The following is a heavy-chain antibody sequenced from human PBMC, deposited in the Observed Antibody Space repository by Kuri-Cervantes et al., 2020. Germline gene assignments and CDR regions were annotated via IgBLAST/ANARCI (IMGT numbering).Heavy chain of an antibody. J-gene: IGHJ6*02. Sequence: SETLSLTCTVSGGSISSYYWSWIRQPAGKGLEWIGRIYTSGSTNYNPSLKSRVTMSVDTSKNQFSLKLSSVTAEDTAVYFCAKSNGWEFDYYYYGMDVWGQGTTVTVSS. CDR3: AKSNGWEFDYYYYGMDV. CDR1: GGSISSYY. CDR2: IYTSGST. D-gene: IGHD1-26*01. V-gene: IGHV4-4*07.